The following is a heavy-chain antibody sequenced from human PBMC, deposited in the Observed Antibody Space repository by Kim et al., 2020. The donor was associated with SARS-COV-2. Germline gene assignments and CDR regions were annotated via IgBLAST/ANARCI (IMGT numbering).Heavy chain of an antibody. J-gene: IGHJ4*02. CDR1: GYTFTSYV. CDR3: AGDGRITIFGVVIEGPFDY. Sequence: ASVKVSCKASGYTFTSYVMHWVRQAPGQRLEWMGWINAGNGNTKYSQKFQGRVTITRDTSASTAYMELSSLRSEDTAVYYCAGDGRITIFGVVIEGPFDYWGQGTLVTVSS. D-gene: IGHD3-3*01. V-gene: IGHV1-3*01. CDR2: INAGNGNT.